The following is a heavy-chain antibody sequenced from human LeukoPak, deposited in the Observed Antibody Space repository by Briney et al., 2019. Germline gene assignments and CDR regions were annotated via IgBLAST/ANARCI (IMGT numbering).Heavy chain of an antibody. CDR3: ATDRNYYDSTPYAFDI. CDR2: INPSGGST. V-gene: IGHV1-46*01. CDR1: GYTFTSYG. Sequence: GASVKVSCKASGYTFTSYGISWVRQAPGQGLEWMGIINPSGGSTSYAQKFQGRVTMTEDTSTDTAYMELSSLRSEDTAVYYCATDRNYYDSTPYAFDIWGQGTMVTVSS. D-gene: IGHD3-22*01. J-gene: IGHJ3*02.